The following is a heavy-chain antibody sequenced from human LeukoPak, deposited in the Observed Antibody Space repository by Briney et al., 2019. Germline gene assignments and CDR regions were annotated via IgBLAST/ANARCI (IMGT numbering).Heavy chain of an antibody. V-gene: IGHV4-4*09. J-gene: IGHJ3*02. Sequence: SETLSLTCTVSGGSISSYYWSWIRQPPGKGLEWIGYIYTSGSTNYNPSLKSRVTISVDTSKNQFSLKLSSVTAADTAVYYCASPSMISGGDAFDIWGQGTMVTVSS. CDR3: ASPSMISGGDAFDI. CDR1: GGSISSYY. CDR2: IYTSGST. D-gene: IGHD3-22*01.